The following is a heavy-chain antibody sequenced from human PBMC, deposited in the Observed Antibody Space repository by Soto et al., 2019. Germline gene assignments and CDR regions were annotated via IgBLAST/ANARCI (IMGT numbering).Heavy chain of an antibody. J-gene: IGHJ4*02. CDR3: AKEVSLGSTVDLGY. CDR2: ISVSGGST. Sequence: PGGALRVSCAASGFTFSIFAISWGRQSPGKGLEWVSTISVSGGSTYYADAVKGRFTISRDNSMGTLYLQMKSLRVEDTAIYYCAKEVSLGSTVDLGYWGQGALVPVSS. D-gene: IGHD7-27*01. V-gene: IGHV3-23*01. CDR1: GFTFSIFA.